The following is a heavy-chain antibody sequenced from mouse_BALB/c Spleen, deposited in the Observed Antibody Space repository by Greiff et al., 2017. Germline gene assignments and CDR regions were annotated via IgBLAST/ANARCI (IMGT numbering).Heavy chain of an antibody. D-gene: IGHD2-3*01. J-gene: IGHJ2*01. CDR3: ARDLYDGYYFDY. Sequence: DVMLVESGGGLVQPGGSLKLSCAASGFTFSSYGMSWVRQTPDKRLELVATINSNGGSTYYPDSVKGRFTISRDNAKNTLYLQMSSLKSEDTAMYYCARDLYDGYYFDYWGQGTTLTVSS. CDR2: INSNGGST. CDR1: GFTFSSYG. V-gene: IGHV5-6-3*01.